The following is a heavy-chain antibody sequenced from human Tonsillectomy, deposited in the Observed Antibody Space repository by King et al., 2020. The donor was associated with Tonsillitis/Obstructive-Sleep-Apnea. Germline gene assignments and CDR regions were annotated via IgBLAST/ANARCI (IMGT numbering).Heavy chain of an antibody. CDR2: IRGSGQEK. CDR3: AKEGPGGQQLIWVDS. V-gene: IGHV3-23*04. J-gene: IGHJ4*02. CDR1: GFTFRNSA. Sequence: VQLVESGGGLVQPGGSLRLSCAAAGFTFRNSAMSWLRQVPGNGLEWVLAIRGSGQEKYFADTVRGRFSMPRDNTKNTLYLQLNSLRADDTALYYCAKEGPGGQQLIWVDSWGQGTLVTVSS. D-gene: IGHD6-13*01.